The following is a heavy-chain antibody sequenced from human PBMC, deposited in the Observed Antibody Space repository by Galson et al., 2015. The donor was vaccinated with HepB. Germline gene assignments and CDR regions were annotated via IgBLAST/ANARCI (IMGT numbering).Heavy chain of an antibody. D-gene: IGHD6-13*01. V-gene: IGHV6-1*01. Sequence: CAISGDSVSSNSATWTWIRQSPSRGLEWLGRTYYRSKWYNEYAVSVKSRIIINPDTSKNQFSLQLNSVTPEDSAVYYCARNSAADAGTLALDYWGQGTLVTVSS. CDR3: ARNSAADAGTLALDY. J-gene: IGHJ4*02. CDR1: GDSVSSNSAT. CDR2: TYYRSKWYN.